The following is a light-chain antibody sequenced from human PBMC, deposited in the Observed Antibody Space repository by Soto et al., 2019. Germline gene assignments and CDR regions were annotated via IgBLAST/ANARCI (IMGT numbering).Light chain of an antibody. V-gene: IGLV2-14*01. Sequence: QSALTQPASVSGSPGQSITISCTGTSSDIGRFNYVSWYQHHPGKVPKLMIYEVSNRPSGVSNRFSGSKSGNTASLTISGLQSEDEADYYCSSHTISNPQVFGGGTKLTVL. CDR2: EVS. CDR1: SSDIGRFNY. J-gene: IGLJ3*02. CDR3: SSHTISNPQV.